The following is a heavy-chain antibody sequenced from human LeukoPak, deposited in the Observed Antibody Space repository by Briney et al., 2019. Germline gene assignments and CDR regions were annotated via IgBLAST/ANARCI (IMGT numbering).Heavy chain of an antibody. CDR3: AKIGRFLEWLSENLYYYYYMDV. CDR2: IRYDGSNK. J-gene: IGHJ6*03. Sequence: GGSLRLSCAASGFTFSSYGMHWVRQAPGKGLEWVAFIRYDGSNKYYADSVKGRFTISRDNSKNTLYLQMNSLRAEDTAVYYCAKIGRFLEWLSENLYYYYYMDVWGKGTTVTVSS. V-gene: IGHV3-30*02. CDR1: GFTFSSYG. D-gene: IGHD3-3*01.